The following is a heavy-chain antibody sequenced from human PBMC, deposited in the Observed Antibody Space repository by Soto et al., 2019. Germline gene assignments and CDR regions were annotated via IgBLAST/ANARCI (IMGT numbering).Heavy chain of an antibody. CDR1: CGSISSSSYY. V-gene: IGHV4-39*01. D-gene: IGHD5-18*01. J-gene: IGHJ3*02. CDR3: ARPGEYSYGYAFDI. Sequence: SETLSLTCTVSCGSISSSSYYWGWIRQPPGKGLEWIGSIYYSGSTYYNPSLKSRVTISVDTSKNQFSLKLSSVTAADTAVYYCARPGEYSYGYAFDIWGQGTMVTVSS. CDR2: IYYSGST.